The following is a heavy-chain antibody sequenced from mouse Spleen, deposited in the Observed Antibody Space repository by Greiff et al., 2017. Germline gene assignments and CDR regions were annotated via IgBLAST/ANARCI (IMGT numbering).Heavy chain of an antibody. D-gene: IGHD4-1*01. V-gene: IGHV5-12-2*01. CDR2: ISNGGGST. Sequence: EVKLEESGGGLVQPGGSLKLSCAASGFTFSSYTMSWVRQTPEKRLEWVAYISNGGGSTYYPDTVKGRFTISRDNAKNTLYLQMSSLKSEDTAMYYCARTGTMEEYYYAMDYWGQGTSVTVSS. J-gene: IGHJ4*01. CDR3: ARTGTMEEYYYAMDY. CDR1: GFTFSSYT.